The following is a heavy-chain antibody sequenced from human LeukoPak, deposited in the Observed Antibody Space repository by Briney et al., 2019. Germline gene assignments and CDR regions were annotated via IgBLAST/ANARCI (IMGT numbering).Heavy chain of an antibody. D-gene: IGHD3-22*01. Sequence: SETLSLTCTVSGGSISSGDYYWSWIRQPPGKGLEWIGYIYYSGSTYYNPSLKSRVTISVDTSKNQFSLKLSSVTAADTAVYYCARGRIVVVAPYAFDIWGQGTMVTVSS. V-gene: IGHV4-30-4*01. CDR1: GGSISSGDYY. J-gene: IGHJ3*02. CDR2: IYYSGST. CDR3: ARGRIVVVAPYAFDI.